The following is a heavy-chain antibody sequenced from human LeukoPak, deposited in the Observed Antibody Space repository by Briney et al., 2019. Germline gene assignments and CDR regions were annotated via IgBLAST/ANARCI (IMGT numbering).Heavy chain of an antibody. CDR3: ARQLAYCGGDCYPAFMDV. CDR1: GGSFSGYY. CDR2: INHSGST. Sequence: PSETLSLTCAVYGGSFSGYYWSWIRQPPGKGLEWIGEINHSGSTNYNPSLKSRVTISVDTSKNQFSLKLSSVTAADTAVYYCARQLAYCGGDCYPAFMDVWGKGTTVTVFS. V-gene: IGHV4-34*01. D-gene: IGHD2-21*02. J-gene: IGHJ6*03.